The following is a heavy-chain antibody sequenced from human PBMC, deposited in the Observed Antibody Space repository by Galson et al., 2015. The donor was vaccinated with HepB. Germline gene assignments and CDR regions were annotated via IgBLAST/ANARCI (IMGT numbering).Heavy chain of an antibody. CDR3: ARDQAIAVAGDNFDY. CDR2: ISAYNGNT. V-gene: IGHV1-18*01. D-gene: IGHD6-19*01. CDR1: GYTFTSYG. J-gene: IGHJ4*02. Sequence: SVKVSCKASGYTFTSYGISWVRQAPGQGLEWMGWISAYNGNTNYAQKLQGRVTMTTDTSTSTAYMELRSLRSDDTAVYYCARDQAIAVAGDNFDYWGQGTLVTVSS.